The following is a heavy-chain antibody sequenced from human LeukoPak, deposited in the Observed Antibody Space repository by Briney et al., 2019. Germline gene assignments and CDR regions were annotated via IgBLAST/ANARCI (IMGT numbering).Heavy chain of an antibody. Sequence: ASVTVSCTPSGCTFTDYAINWVRQAPGQGLEYMGWVNTNTGNPTYAQGFTGRFVFSSDSSVSTAYLQITSLKADDSAIYFCASCNDSSGYFAYWGQGTLVTVSS. CDR1: GCTFTDYA. V-gene: IGHV7-4-1*02. J-gene: IGHJ4*02. D-gene: IGHD3-22*01. CDR2: VNTNTGNP. CDR3: ASCNDSSGYFAY.